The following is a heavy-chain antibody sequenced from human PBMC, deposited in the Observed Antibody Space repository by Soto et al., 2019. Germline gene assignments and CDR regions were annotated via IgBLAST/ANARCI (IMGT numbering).Heavy chain of an antibody. CDR2: IYTSGST. CDR1: GFIVSSNY. CDR3: AWGDGALDV. J-gene: IGHJ3*01. D-gene: IGHD7-27*01. V-gene: IGHV3-66*01. Sequence: EVQLVESGGGLVQPGGSLRLSCAASGFIVSSNYMSWVRQAPGKGLEWVSVIYTSGSTYYADSVKGRFTISRDNSKNIVYLKMYSLRAEDTAVYYCAWGDGALDVWGQGTLVTFS.